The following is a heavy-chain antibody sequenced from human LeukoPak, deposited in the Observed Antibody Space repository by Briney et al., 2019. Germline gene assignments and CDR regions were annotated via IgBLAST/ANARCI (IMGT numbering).Heavy chain of an antibody. J-gene: IGHJ4*02. V-gene: IGHV1-46*01. D-gene: IGHD6-13*01. CDR3: ARDMGAAAGTEGYYFDY. CDR2: INPSGGST. Sequence: ASVKVSCKASDYTFTSYGISWVRQAPGQGLEWMGIINPSGGSTSYAQKFQGRVTMTRDTSTSTVYMELSSLRSEDTAVYYCARDMGAAAGTEGYYFDYWGQGTLVTVSS. CDR1: DYTFTSYG.